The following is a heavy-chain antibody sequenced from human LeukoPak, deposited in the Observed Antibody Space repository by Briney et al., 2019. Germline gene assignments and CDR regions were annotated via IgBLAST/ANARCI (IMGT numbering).Heavy chain of an antibody. CDR2: INPSAGST. Sequence: ASVKVSFKASGYTFTGYYMHWVRQAPGQGLEWMGIINPSAGSTTYAQNFQGRVTMTRDTSTNTVYMELSSLRSEDTAVYYCARQRDSNWFDPWGQGTLVTVSS. V-gene: IGHV1-46*01. J-gene: IGHJ5*02. CDR3: ARQRDSNWFDP. CDR1: GYTFTGYY. D-gene: IGHD4-11*01.